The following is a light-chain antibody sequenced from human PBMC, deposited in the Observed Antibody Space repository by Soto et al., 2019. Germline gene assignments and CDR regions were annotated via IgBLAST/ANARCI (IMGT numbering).Light chain of an antibody. Sequence: DIQMTKSPFSLSASAADRVTITCRASQSIGSYLNWYQQKPGKAPNLLIHGGSILQSGVPPRFSGGGGGTDFTLTISSLQPEDFASYYCQQIYTSPLTFGGGTKVDVK. V-gene: IGKV1-39*01. CDR2: GGS. CDR1: QSIGSY. CDR3: QQIYTSPLT. J-gene: IGKJ4*01.